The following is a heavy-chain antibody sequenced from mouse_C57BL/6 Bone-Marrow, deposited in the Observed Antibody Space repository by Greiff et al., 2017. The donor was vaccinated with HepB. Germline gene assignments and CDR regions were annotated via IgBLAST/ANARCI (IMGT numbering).Heavy chain of an antibody. D-gene: IGHD1-1*01. CDR1: GYTFTSYW. V-gene: IGHV1-55*01. CDR3: AIRCCGSSSFAY. J-gene: IGHJ3*01. Sequence: VQLQQPGAELVKPGASVKMSCKASGYTFTSYWITWVKQRPGQCLEWIGDIYPGSGSTNYNEKFKSKATLTVDTSSSTDYMQLSSLTSEDSADYYCAIRCCGSSSFAYGGRGTLVTVSA. CDR2: IYPGSGST.